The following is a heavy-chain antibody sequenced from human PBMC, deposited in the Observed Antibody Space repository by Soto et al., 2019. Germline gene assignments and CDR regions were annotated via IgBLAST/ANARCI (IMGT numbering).Heavy chain of an antibody. Sequence: GGSLRLSCAASGFTVSSNYMSWVRQAPGKGLEWVSVIYSGGSTYYADSVKGRFTISRDNSKNTLYLQMNSLRAEDTAVYYCARGNLNSDYYGMDVWGQGTTVTVSS. D-gene: IGHD1-1*01. CDR2: IYSGGST. CDR3: ARGNLNSDYYGMDV. J-gene: IGHJ6*02. CDR1: GFTVSSNY. V-gene: IGHV3-66*01.